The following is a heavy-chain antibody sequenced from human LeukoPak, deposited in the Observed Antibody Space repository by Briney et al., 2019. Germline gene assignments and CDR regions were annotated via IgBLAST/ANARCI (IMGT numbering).Heavy chain of an antibody. J-gene: IGHJ3*02. CDR1: GFTFSTYE. Sequence: GGSLRLSCAASGFTFSTYELNWVRQAPGKGLEWVSYISSSGLTIYYADSVKGRFTTSRDNAKNSLYLQMNSLRAEDTAVYYCARDPTVTNFHDAFDIWGQGTMVTVSS. D-gene: IGHD4-17*01. V-gene: IGHV3-48*03. CDR3: ARDPTVTNFHDAFDI. CDR2: ISSSGLTI.